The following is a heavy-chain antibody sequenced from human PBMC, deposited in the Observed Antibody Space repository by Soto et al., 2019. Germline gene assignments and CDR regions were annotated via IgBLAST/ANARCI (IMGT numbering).Heavy chain of an antibody. CDR1: GYYFNNYG. CDR3: VRRVVTTLDDAFEI. D-gene: IGHD2-21*02. Sequence: GPAVKKPGASVTLSCKASGYYFNNYGISWVRQAPGQGLEWMGWISGNNGNTKYGHKFQGRVSLTTDSSTSTAYMEMRSLRSADTADYYCVRRVVTTLDDAFEIWGPGTRVTVSS. V-gene: IGHV1-18*01. CDR2: ISGNNGNT. J-gene: IGHJ3*02.